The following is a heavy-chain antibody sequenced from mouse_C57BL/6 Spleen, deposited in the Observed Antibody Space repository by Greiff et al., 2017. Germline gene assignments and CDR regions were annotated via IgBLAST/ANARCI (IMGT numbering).Heavy chain of an antibody. V-gene: IGHV2-5*01. D-gene: IGHD1-1*01. Sequence: VQLQQSGPGLVQPSQSLSITCTVSGFSLTSYGVHWVRQSPGKGLEWLGVIWRGGSTDYNAAFMSRLSITKDNSKCQVFFKMNSLQADDTAIYYCTKAQIYYYGSSYGNYAMDYWGQGTSVTVSS. CDR2: IWRGGST. CDR3: TKAQIYYYGSSYGNYAMDY. CDR1: GFSLTSYG. J-gene: IGHJ4*01.